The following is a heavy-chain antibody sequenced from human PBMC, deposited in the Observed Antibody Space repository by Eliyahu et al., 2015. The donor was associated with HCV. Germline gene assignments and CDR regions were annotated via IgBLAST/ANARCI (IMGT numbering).Heavy chain of an antibody. V-gene: IGHV3-23*01. CDR2: ISGSGGST. CDR3: AKDQGYCSSTSCYMAEFDY. Sequence: EVQLLESGGGXVQPGGSLRLSCAASGFTFSSXAMSWVRQAPGKGLEWVSAISGSGGSTYYADSVKGRFTISRDNSKNTLYLQMNSLRAEDTAVYYCAKDQGYCSSTSCYMAEFDYWGQGTLVTVSS. CDR1: GFTFSSXA. D-gene: IGHD2-2*02. J-gene: IGHJ4*02.